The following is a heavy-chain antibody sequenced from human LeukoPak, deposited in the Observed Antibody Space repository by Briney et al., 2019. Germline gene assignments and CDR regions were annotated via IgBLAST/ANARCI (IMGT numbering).Heavy chain of an antibody. D-gene: IGHD1-26*01. CDR3: AGDRATSYFDY. CDR1: GFTFRSHG. CDR2: IWYDGSNK. V-gene: IGHV3-33*01. J-gene: IGHJ4*02. Sequence: GGSLTLSCAASGFTFRSHGMHWVRQAPGKGLEWVAFIWYDGSNKYYTDSVKGRFTISRDNSKNTLYLQMNSLRAEDTAVYYCAGDRATSYFDYWGQGALVTISS.